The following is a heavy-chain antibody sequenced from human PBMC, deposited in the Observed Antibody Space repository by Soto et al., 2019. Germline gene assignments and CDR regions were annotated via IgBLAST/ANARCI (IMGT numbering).Heavy chain of an antibody. D-gene: IGHD2-15*01. CDR2: IYYSGTT. J-gene: IGHJ4*02. Sequence: LSLTCTVSCGSISSGGYYWSWIRQHPGKGLEWIGYIYYSGTTYYNPSLKSRVSISVDTSKNQFSLKLSSVTAADTAVYYCARDQDYSIDYWGQGTLVTVSS. CDR3: ARDQDYSIDY. V-gene: IGHV4-31*03. CDR1: CGSISSGGYY.